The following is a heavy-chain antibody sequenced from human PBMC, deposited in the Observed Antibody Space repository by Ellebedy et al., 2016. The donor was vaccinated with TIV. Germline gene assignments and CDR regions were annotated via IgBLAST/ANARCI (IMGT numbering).Heavy chain of an antibody. Sequence: SVKVSXKASRGTFSTYAISWVRQAPGQGLEWMGGIIPIFGTAYYAQNFQGRVTITADGSTSTAYMELSSLRSEDTAIYYCARDPGLDGAFDIWGQGTMVTVSS. CDR3: ARDPGLDGAFDI. D-gene: IGHD3/OR15-3a*01. CDR2: IIPIFGTA. CDR1: RGTFSTYA. V-gene: IGHV1-69*13. J-gene: IGHJ3*02.